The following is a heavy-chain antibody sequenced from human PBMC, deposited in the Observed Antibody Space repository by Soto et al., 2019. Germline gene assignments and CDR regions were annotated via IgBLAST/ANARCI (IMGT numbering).Heavy chain of an antibody. CDR2: IYSGGST. Sequence: GGSLRLSCAASGFTVSSNYMSWVRQAPGKGLEWVSVIYSGGSTYYADSVKGRFTISRHNSKNTLYLQMNSLRAEDTAVYYCARDLTGTPTSVGAFDIWGQGTMVTVS. D-gene: IGHD1-20*01. V-gene: IGHV3-53*04. CDR3: ARDLTGTPTSVGAFDI. J-gene: IGHJ3*02. CDR1: GFTVSSNY.